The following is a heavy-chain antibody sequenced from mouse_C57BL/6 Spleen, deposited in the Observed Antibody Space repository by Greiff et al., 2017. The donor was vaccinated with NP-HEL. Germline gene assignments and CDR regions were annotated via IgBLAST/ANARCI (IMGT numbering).Heavy chain of an antibody. V-gene: IGHV1-26*01. CDR1: GYTFTDYY. CDR3: ASGGGVLRHFDY. Sequence: EVQLQQSGPELVKPGASVKISCKASGYTFTDYYMNWVKQSHGKSLEWIGDINPNNGGTSYNQKFKGKATLTVDKSSSTAYMELRSLTSEDSAVYDCASGGGVLRHFDYWGQGTTLTVSS. D-gene: IGHD1-2*01. CDR2: INPNNGGT. J-gene: IGHJ2*01.